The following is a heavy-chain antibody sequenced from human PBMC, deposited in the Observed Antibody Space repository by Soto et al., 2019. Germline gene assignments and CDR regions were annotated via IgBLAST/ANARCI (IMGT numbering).Heavy chain of an antibody. CDR3: ARARPDYGFWSGYRVKPYYYGMDV. V-gene: IGHV3-33*01. D-gene: IGHD3-3*01. CDR1: GFTFSSYG. J-gene: IGHJ6*02. CDR2: IWYDGSNK. Sequence: PGGSLRLSCAASGFTFSSYGMHWVRQAPGKGLEWVAVIWYDGSNKYYADSVKGRFTISRDNSKNTLYLQMNSLRAEDTAVYYCARARPDYGFWSGYRVKPYYYGMDVWGQGTTVTVSS.